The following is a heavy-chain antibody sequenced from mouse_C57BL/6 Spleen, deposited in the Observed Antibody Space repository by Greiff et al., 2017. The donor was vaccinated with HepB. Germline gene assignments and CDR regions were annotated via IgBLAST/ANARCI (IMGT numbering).Heavy chain of an antibody. Sequence: VQLQQSGAELLKPGASVKLSCKASGYTFTSYWMHWVKQRPGQGLEWIGMIHPNSGSTNYNEKFKSKATLTVDKSSSTAYMQLSSLTSEDSAVYYCAGGRGTWAMDYWGQGTSVTVSS. CDR2: IHPNSGST. V-gene: IGHV1-64*01. J-gene: IGHJ4*01. CDR1: GYTFTSYW. CDR3: AGGRGTWAMDY.